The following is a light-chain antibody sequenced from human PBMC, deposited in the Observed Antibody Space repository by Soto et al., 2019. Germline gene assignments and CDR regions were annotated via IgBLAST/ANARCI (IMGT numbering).Light chain of an antibody. CDR1: QSISTW. Sequence: DIQMTQSPSTLSASVGDRVTITCRASQSISTWLAWYQQKPGKAPKLLIYKASSLESGVPSRFSGSGSGTEFTLTISSLQPDDFATYYCQQYGSLCTFGPGTKVDIK. CDR3: QQYGSLCT. V-gene: IGKV1-5*03. J-gene: IGKJ3*01. CDR2: KAS.